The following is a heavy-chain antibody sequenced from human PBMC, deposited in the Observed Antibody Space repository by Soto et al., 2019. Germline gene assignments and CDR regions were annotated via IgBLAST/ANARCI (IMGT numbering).Heavy chain of an antibody. CDR2: INAGNGNT. J-gene: IGHJ4*02. CDR3: ARGDILTGPYFDY. Sequence: QVPLVQSGAEVKKPGASVKVSCKASGYTFTSYAMHWVRQAPGQRLEWMGWINAGNGNTKYSQKFQGRVTITRDTSASTAYMELSSLRSEDTAVYYCARGDILTGPYFDYWGQGTLVTVSS. V-gene: IGHV1-3*01. CDR1: GYTFTSYA. D-gene: IGHD3-9*01.